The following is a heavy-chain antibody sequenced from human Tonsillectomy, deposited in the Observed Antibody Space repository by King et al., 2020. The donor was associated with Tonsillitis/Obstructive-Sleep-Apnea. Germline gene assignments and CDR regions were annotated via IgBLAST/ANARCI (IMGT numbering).Heavy chain of an antibody. CDR3: ARGPLIAVAGTAVGWFDP. CDR2: ISSSSSTI. D-gene: IGHD6-19*01. V-gene: IGHV3-48*02. Sequence: VQLVESGGGLVQPGGSLRLSCAASGFTFSSYSMNWVRQAPGKGLEWVSYISSSSSTIYYADSVKGRFTISRDNAKNSLYLQMNSLRDEDTAVYYFARGPLIAVAGTAVGWFDPWGQGTLVTVSS. CDR1: GFTFSSYS. J-gene: IGHJ5*02.